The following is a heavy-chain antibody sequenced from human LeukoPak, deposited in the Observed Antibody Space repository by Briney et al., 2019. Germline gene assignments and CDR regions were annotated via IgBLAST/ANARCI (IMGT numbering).Heavy chain of an antibody. D-gene: IGHD2-15*01. Sequence: GRSLRLSCAASGFTFSSYGMHWVRQAPGKGLEWVAVIWYDGSNKYYADSVKGRFTISRDNSKNTLYLQMNSLRAEDTAVYYCARDTSVVVASTPGDYWGQGTLVIVSS. CDR3: ARDTSVVVASTPGDY. CDR2: IWYDGSNK. J-gene: IGHJ4*02. V-gene: IGHV3-33*01. CDR1: GFTFSSYG.